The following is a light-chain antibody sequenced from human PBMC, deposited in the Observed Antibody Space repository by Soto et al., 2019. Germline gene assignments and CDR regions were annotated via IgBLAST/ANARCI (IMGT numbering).Light chain of an antibody. CDR3: QQYNNWPPT. CDR2: GAS. CDR1: QSVTSN. Sequence: EKVMTQSPSSLSVSPGARASLSCRASQSVTSNLAWYQQKPGQAPRLLIYGASTRATGIPARFSGSGSGTEFTLTISSLQSEDFALYYCQQYNNWPPTFGQGTKVDIK. J-gene: IGKJ1*01. V-gene: IGKV3-15*01.